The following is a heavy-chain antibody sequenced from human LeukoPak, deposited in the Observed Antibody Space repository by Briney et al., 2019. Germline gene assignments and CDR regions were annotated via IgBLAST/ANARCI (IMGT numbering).Heavy chain of an antibody. V-gene: IGHV4-31*03. CDR3: ARAVGSSSSVAFDY. J-gene: IGHJ4*02. CDR2: IYYSGST. CDR1: GGSISSGGYY. Sequence: SQTLSLTCTVSGGSISSGGYYWSWIRQHPGKGLEWIGYIYYSGSTYYNPSPKSRVTISVDTSKNQFSLKLSSVTAADTAVYYCARAVGSSSSVAFDYWGQGTLVTVSS. D-gene: IGHD6-6*01.